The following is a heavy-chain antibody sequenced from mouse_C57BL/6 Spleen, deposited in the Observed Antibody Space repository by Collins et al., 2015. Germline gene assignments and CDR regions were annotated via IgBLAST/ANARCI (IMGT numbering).Heavy chain of an antibody. J-gene: IGHJ3*01. CDR2: IDPNSGGT. Sequence: GLEWIGRIDPNSGGTKYNEKFKSKATLTVDKPSSTAYMQLSSLTSEDSAVYYCARSWDETWFAYWGQGTLVTVSA. CDR3: ARSWDETWFAY. D-gene: IGHD4-1*01. V-gene: IGHV1-72*01.